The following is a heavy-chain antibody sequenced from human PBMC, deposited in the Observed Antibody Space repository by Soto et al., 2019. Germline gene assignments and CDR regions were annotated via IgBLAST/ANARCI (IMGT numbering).Heavy chain of an antibody. J-gene: IGHJ6*02. CDR1: GGSINSYY. D-gene: IGHD4-17*01. V-gene: IGHV4-59*01. CDR3: ARASTVTTRYGMDV. Sequence: SETLSLTCTVSGGSINSYYWSWIRQSPGKGLEWLGYIYYSGSTNYNPSLKSRVTISVDTSKNQFSLKLSSVTAADTAVYYCARASTVTTRYGMDVWGQGTTVTVSS. CDR2: IYYSGST.